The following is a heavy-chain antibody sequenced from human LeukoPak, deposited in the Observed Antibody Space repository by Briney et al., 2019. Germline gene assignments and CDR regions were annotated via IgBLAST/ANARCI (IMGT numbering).Heavy chain of an antibody. V-gene: IGHV3-53*01. D-gene: IGHD6-19*01. Sequence: PGGSLRLSCAASGFTVSSNYMSWVRQAPGKGLEWVSVIYSGGNTYHADSVKGGFTISRDNSKNTLYLQMNSLRAEDTAVYYCAKDRDSSGWAQEAFDIWGQGTMVTVSS. J-gene: IGHJ3*02. CDR1: GFTVSSNY. CDR2: IYSGGNT. CDR3: AKDRDSSGWAQEAFDI.